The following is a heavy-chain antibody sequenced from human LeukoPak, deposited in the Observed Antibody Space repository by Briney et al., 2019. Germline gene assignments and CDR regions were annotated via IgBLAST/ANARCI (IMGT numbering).Heavy chain of an antibody. Sequence: ASVKVSCKASGYTLTGYYMHWVRQAPRQGLEWMGWINPNSGGTNYAQKFQGRVTMTRDTSISTAYMELSRLRSDDTAVYYCARELRRSYSSSDFDYWGQGTLVSVS. CDR3: ARELRRSYSSSDFDY. CDR2: INPNSGGT. CDR1: GYTLTGYY. J-gene: IGHJ4*02. V-gene: IGHV1-2*02. D-gene: IGHD6-6*01.